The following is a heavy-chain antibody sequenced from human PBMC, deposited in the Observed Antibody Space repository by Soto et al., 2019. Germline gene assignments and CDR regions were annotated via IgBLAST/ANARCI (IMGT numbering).Heavy chain of an antibody. J-gene: IGHJ5*02. V-gene: IGHV1-18*01. CDR1: GLTLISYG. CDR2: ISAYNGNT. CDR3: ARDQGELLWFGELLYGGFDP. Sequence: ALVKVSCQAFGLTLISYGISWVRQAPGQGLEWMGWISAYNGNTNYAQKLQGRVTMTTDTSTSTAYMELRSLRSDDTAVYYCARDQGELLWFGELLYGGFDPWG. D-gene: IGHD3-10*01.